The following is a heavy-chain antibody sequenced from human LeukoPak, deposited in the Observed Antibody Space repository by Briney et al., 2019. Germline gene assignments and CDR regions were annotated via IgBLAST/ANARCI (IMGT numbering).Heavy chain of an antibody. CDR3: AKVEGSFPRSAFDI. Sequence: GGSLRLSCAASGFTFSNFWMHWVRQAPGKGLVWVALIYGDGSFTRYADSVKGRFTISRDNSKNTLYLQMNSLRAEDTAVYYCAKVEGSFPRSAFDIWGQGTMVTVSS. CDR2: IYGDGSFT. J-gene: IGHJ3*02. D-gene: IGHD3-3*01. V-gene: IGHV3-74*01. CDR1: GFTFSNFW.